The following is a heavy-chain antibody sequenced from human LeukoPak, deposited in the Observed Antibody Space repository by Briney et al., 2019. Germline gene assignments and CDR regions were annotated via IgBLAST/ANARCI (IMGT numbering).Heavy chain of an antibody. D-gene: IGHD3-10*01. J-gene: IGHJ3*02. CDR1: GGSFSGYY. Sequence: KPSETLSLTCAVYGGSFSGYYWSWIRQPPGKGLEWIGEINHSGSTNYNPSLKSRVTISVDTSKNQFSLKLSSVTAADTAVYYCARRGAYGNNAFDIWGQGTMVTVSS. V-gene: IGHV4-34*01. CDR2: INHSGST. CDR3: ARRGAYGNNAFDI.